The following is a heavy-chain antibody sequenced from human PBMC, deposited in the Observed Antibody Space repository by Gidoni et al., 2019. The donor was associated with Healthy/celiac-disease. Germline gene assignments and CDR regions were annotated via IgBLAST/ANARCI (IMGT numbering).Heavy chain of an antibody. CDR2: IIPILGIA. CDR3: ARQMAAAGRWYFDY. J-gene: IGHJ4*02. V-gene: IGHV1-69*04. D-gene: IGHD6-13*01. Sequence: QVQLVQSGAEVKKPGSSVKVSCKASGGTFSSYAISWVRQAPGQGLEWMGRIIPILGIANYAQKFQGRVTITADKSTSTAYMELSSLRSEDTAVYYCARQMAAAGRWYFDYWGQGTLVTVSS. CDR1: GGTFSSYA.